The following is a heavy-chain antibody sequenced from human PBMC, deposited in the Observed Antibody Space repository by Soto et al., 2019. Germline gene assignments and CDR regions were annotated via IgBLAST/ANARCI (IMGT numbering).Heavy chain of an antibody. D-gene: IGHD2-8*01. Sequence: QGQLVQSGGEVKKPGASVKVSCKASGYTFTRYGISWVRQAPGQGLEWMGWISGYNGDTKYAQKFQGRVTMTVDTSTTTAYMELRSLTSDVMAVYYCAKNGQPPYYFYGMDVWCQGTTVTVSS. CDR2: ISGYNGDT. CDR3: AKNGQPPYYFYGMDV. V-gene: IGHV1-18*03. CDR1: GYTFTRYG. J-gene: IGHJ6*02.